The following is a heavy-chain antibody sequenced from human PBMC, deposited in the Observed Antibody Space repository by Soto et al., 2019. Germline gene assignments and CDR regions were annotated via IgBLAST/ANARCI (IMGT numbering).Heavy chain of an antibody. CDR2: IYYSGST. Sequence: RSLTCTVSGDSISSGDYYWSWIRQPPGKGLEWIGYIYYSGSTNYNPSLKSRVTISVDTSKNQFSLKLSSVTAADTAVYYCARQHGSGRYYYGMDVWGQGTTVTVSS. J-gene: IGHJ6*02. D-gene: IGHD3-10*01. CDR3: ARQHGSGRYYYGMDV. V-gene: IGHV4-61*08. CDR1: GDSISSGDYY.